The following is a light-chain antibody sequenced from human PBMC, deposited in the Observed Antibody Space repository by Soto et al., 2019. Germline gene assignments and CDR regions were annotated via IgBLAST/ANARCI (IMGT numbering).Light chain of an antibody. CDR2: LEGSGSH. CDR1: SGHSSYI. V-gene: IGLV4-60*03. J-gene: IGLJ1*01. CDR3: EAWDSNTRV. Sequence: QLVLTQSSSASASLGSSVKPTCTLSSGHSSYIIAWHQQQPGKAPRFLMKLEGSGSHNKGSGVPDRFSGSSSGADRYLTISNLQSEDEADYYCEAWDSNTRVFGTGTKLTVL.